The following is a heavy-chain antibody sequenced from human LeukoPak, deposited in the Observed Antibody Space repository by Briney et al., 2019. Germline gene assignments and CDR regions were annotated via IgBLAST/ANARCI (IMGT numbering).Heavy chain of an antibody. CDR3: ARGYYYGMDV. CDR1: GGSISSYY. CDR2: IYTSGST. Sequence: PSETLSLTCTVSGGSISSYYRSWIRQPPGKGLEWIGYIYTSGSTNYNPSLKSRVTISVDTSKNQFSLKLSSVTAADTAVYYCARGYYYGMDVWGQGTTVTVSS. J-gene: IGHJ6*02. V-gene: IGHV4-4*09.